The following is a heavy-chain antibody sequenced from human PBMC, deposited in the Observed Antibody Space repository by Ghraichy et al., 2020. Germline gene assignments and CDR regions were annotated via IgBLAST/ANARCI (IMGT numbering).Heavy chain of an antibody. CDR2: INHSGST. Sequence: SETLSLTCAVYGGSFSGYYWSWIRQPPGKGLEWIGEINHSGSTNYNPSLKSRVTISVDTSKNQFSLKPGSVTAADTAVYYCASEDSYFDYWGQGTLVTVAS. CDR3: ASEDSYFDY. CDR1: GGSFSGYY. V-gene: IGHV4-34*01. J-gene: IGHJ4*02.